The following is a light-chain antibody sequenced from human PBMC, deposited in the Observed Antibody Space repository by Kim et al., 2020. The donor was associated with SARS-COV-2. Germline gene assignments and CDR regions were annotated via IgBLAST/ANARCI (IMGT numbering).Light chain of an antibody. CDR2: DVT. J-gene: IGLJ1*01. Sequence: GQSITISCTGGSSAIGAYNYVSWYQQHPGKAPKVMICDVTKRPSGVSDRFSGSKSGNTASLTISGLQAQDEADYYCSSFTRSTLYVFGTGTKVTVL. V-gene: IGLV2-14*03. CDR1: SSAIGAYNY. CDR3: SSFTRSTLYV.